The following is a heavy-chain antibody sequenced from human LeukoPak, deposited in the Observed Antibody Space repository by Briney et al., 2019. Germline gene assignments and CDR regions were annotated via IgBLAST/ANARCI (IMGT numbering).Heavy chain of an antibody. CDR1: GFTFSSYS. J-gene: IGHJ4*02. Sequence: GGSLRLSCAASGFTFSSYSMNWVRQAPGKGLEWVSSISSSSSYIYYADSVKGRFTISRGNAKNSLYLQMNSLRAEDTAVYYCARGLIIAAAGTGYDYWGQGTLVTVSS. V-gene: IGHV3-21*01. CDR2: ISSSSSYI. D-gene: IGHD6-13*01. CDR3: ARGLIIAAAGTGYDY.